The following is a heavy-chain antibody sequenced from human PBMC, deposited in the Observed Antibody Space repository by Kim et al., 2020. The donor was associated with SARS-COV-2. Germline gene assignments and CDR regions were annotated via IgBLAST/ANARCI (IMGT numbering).Heavy chain of an antibody. Sequence: YSPSFQGQVTISADKSISTAYLQWSSLKASDTAMYYCARGSSSRENWFDPWGQGTLVTVSS. V-gene: IGHV5-51*01. CDR3: ARGSSSRENWFDP. D-gene: IGHD6-13*01. J-gene: IGHJ5*02.